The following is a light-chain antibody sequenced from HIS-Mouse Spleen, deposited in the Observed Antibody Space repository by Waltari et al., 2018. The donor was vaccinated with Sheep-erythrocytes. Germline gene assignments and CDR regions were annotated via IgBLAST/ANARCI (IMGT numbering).Light chain of an antibody. CDR3: CSYAGSYNHV. V-gene: IGLV2-11*01. CDR1: SSDVGGYNY. CDR2: YVS. J-gene: IGLJ1*01. Sequence: QSALPPPRSVSGSPGQSVTISCTGTSSDVGGYNYVYWYQQHPGKAPQLMIYYVSKRPSGVPDRFSGSKSGNTASLTISGLQAEDEADYYCCSYAGSYNHVFATGTKVTVL.